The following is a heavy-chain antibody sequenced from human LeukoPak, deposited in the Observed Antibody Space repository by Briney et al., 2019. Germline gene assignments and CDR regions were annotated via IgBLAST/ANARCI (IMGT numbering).Heavy chain of an antibody. CDR1: GYTFTGYY. CDR2: INPDSGGT. D-gene: IGHD6-19*01. CDR3: ARDLPSPGISVAEDY. Sequence: GASVKVSCRASGYTFTGYYMFWLRQAPGQGLEWMGRINPDSGGTNYAQKFQGRVTMTRDTSITTAYMELSSLRSDDTAVYYCARDLPSPGISVAEDYWGQGTPVTVSS. V-gene: IGHV1-2*06. J-gene: IGHJ4*02.